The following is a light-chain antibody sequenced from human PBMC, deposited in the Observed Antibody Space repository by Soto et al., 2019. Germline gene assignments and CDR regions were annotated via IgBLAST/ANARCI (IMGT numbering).Light chain of an antibody. CDR1: QSVTSSC. CDR3: QQCGGSPLFS. CDR2: TTS. Sequence: EIVLTQSPGTLSLSPGERATLSCTASQSVTSSCLAWYQRKPGQAPRLLIHTTSTSATDIPDRFSGSGSGTDFTLTISRLEPEDFAVYYCQQCGGSPLFSFGPGTRVDI. J-gene: IGKJ3*01. V-gene: IGKV3-20*01.